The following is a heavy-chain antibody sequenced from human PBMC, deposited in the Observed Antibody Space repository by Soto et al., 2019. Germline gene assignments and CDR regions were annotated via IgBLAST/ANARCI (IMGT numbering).Heavy chain of an antibody. Sequence: QPPGKGLEWIGYIYYSGSTNYNPSLKSRVTISVDTSKNQFSLKLSSVTAADTAVYYCARFFFFHAEDGIRDL. V-gene: IGHV4-59*01. CDR2: IYYSGST. D-gene: IGHD2-21*01. CDR3: ARFFFFHAEDGIRDL. J-gene: IGHJ2*01.